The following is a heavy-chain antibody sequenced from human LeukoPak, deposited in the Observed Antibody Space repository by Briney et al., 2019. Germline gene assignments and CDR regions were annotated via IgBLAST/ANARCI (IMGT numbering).Heavy chain of an antibody. CDR1: GLTFSSYG. CDR2: ISYDGSNK. Sequence: GGSLRLSCAASGLTFSSYGMHWVRQAPGKGLEWVAVISYDGSNKYYADSVEGRFTISRDNSKNTLYLQMNSLRAEDTAVYYCAKGKGMTTVTTGGYWGQGTLVTVSS. J-gene: IGHJ4*02. CDR3: AKGKGMTTVTTGGY. V-gene: IGHV3-30*18. D-gene: IGHD4-17*01.